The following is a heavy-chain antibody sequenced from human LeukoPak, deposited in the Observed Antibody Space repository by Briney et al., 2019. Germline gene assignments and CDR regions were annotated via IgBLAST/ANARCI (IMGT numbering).Heavy chain of an antibody. CDR3: ARSPRIPHQEFQH. V-gene: IGHV4-38-2*01. CDR1: GFTFSSYG. D-gene: IGHD2-21*01. J-gene: IGHJ1*01. CDR2: VYDSGST. Sequence: GSLRLSCAASGFTFSSYGMHWVRQPPGKGLEWIGSVYDSGSTYYNPSLKSRVTISVDTSKNQFSLRLSSVTAADTAVYYCARSPRIPHQEFQHWGQGTLVTVSS.